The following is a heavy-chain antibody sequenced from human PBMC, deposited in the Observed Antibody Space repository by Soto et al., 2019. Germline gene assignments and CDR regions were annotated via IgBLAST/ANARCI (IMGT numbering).Heavy chain of an antibody. D-gene: IGHD2-15*01. V-gene: IGHV2-5*02. CDR2: IFWDDDK. J-gene: IGHJ4*02. CDR1: GFSLSTSGVG. Sequence: QITLKESGPTLVKPTQTLTLTCTFSGFSLSTSGVGVGWIRQPPGKALEWLAIIFWDDDKRYSPSLKSRVTITKDTSKNQVVRTMTNMDPVDTATYYCAHRRYCSGGSCYDYWGQGTLVTVSS. CDR3: AHRRYCSGGSCYDY.